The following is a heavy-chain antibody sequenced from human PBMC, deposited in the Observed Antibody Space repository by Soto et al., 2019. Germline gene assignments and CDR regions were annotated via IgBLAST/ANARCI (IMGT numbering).Heavy chain of an antibody. CDR3: GRLAVAAKSYGMDV. CDR1: GYSFTSYW. Sequence: GESLKISCKGSGYSFTSYWISWVRQMPGKGLEWMGRIDPSDSYTNYSPSFQGHVTISADKSITTAYLQWRSLKASDTAMYSCGRLAVAAKSYGMDVWGQGTTVTVSS. D-gene: IGHD6-19*01. V-gene: IGHV5-10-1*01. CDR2: IDPSDSYT. J-gene: IGHJ6*02.